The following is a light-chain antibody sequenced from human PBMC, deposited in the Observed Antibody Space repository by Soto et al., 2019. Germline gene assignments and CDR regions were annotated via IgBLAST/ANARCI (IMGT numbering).Light chain of an antibody. CDR3: QQYYNWPRT. J-gene: IGKJ1*01. CDR2: GAS. V-gene: IGKV3-15*01. CDR1: QSISSS. Sequence: EVVMTQSPATLSESPGDTATLSCRASQSISSSLAWYQQRPGQAPRLLIYGASTRATGVPARFSGSGSETEFTLTINGLQPEDFGSYYCQQYYNWPRTFGQGTKVEIK.